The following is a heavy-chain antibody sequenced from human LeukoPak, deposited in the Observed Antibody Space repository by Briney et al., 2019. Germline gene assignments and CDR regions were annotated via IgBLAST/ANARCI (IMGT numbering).Heavy chain of an antibody. J-gene: IGHJ3*01. CDR2: SNTDGTI. CDR1: GFTLGSHW. Sequence: PGGSLRLSCAASGFTLGSHWMNWVRQAPGKGLEWISYSNTDGTISYADSVKGRFTISRDNAENSLYLQMNSLRDEDTAVYFCVRDRDYAFDFWGQGTMVTVSS. V-gene: IGHV3-48*02. CDR3: VRDRDYAFDF.